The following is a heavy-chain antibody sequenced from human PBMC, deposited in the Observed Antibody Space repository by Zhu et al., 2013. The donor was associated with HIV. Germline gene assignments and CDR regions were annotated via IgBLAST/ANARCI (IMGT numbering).Heavy chain of an antibody. CDR3: ATKPGGHYGGGFAS. CDR1: GGTFSSYA. CDR2: IIPFLGTA. D-gene: IGHD3-16*01. J-gene: IGHJ4*02. Sequence: QVQLVQSGAEVKKPGSTVNISCQAFGGTFSSYAINWVRQAPGQGLEWMGEIIPFLGTANYAQKFQGRVTITAGELTNTAYMELISLISEDTAVYYCATKPGGHYGGGFASWGQGTLVTVSS. V-gene: IGHV1-69*12.